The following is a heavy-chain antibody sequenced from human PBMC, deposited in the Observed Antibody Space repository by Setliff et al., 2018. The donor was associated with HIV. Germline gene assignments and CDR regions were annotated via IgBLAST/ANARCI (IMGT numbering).Heavy chain of an antibody. Sequence: PSETLSLTCSVSGYSITNGYYWGWFRQSPGKGLEWIATIYQTGSIYYNPSLQNRVTLLLDMSKNQFSLKLSSVTAAGTAVYYCARQAWHSGRNGCFVDYWGQGTLVTVSS. J-gene: IGHJ4*02. V-gene: IGHV4-38-2*02. CDR3: ARQAWHSGRNGCFVDY. D-gene: IGHD2-15*01. CDR1: GYSITNGYY. CDR2: IYQTGSI.